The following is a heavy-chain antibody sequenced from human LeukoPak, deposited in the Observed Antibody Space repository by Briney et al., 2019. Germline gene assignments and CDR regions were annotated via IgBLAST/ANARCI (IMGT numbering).Heavy chain of an antibody. Sequence: GGSLRLSCAASGFTFSSYAMPWVRQAPGKGLEWVAVISYDGSNKYYADSVKGRFTISRDNSKNTLYLQMNSLRAEDTAVYYCARDGYCSSTSCLEYYYYMDVWGKGTTVTVSS. CDR1: GFTFSSYA. D-gene: IGHD2-2*03. J-gene: IGHJ6*03. CDR3: ARDGYCSSTSCLEYYYYMDV. CDR2: ISYDGSNK. V-gene: IGHV3-30-3*01.